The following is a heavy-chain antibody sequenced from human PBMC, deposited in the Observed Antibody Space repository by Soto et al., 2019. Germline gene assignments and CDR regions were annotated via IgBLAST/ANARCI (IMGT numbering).Heavy chain of an antibody. V-gene: IGHV3-23*01. Sequence: GGSLRLSCAASRFTFSIYAMSWVRQAPGEGLEWVSAISSSGDDTYYADSVKGRFTISRDNSRNTVHLQMNSLRAEDTAVYYCAKTDRMITFGGVIVIWGQGTLVTVSS. CDR1: RFTFSIYA. CDR2: ISSSGDDT. CDR3: AKTDRMITFGGVIVI. D-gene: IGHD3-16*02. J-gene: IGHJ4*02.